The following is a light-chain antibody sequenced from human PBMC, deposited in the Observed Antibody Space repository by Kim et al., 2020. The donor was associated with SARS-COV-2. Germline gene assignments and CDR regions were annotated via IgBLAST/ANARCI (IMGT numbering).Light chain of an antibody. J-gene: IGLJ3*02. V-gene: IGLV3-1*01. CDR2: QDS. Sequence: VSPGQTASITCSGDKLGAKCACWYQQKPGQPPVLVIYQDSKRHSGIPERFAGSNSGNTATLTMSGTQAMDEADYYCQAWDSSTGVFGEGTQLTFL. CDR1: KLGAKC. CDR3: QAWDSSTGV.